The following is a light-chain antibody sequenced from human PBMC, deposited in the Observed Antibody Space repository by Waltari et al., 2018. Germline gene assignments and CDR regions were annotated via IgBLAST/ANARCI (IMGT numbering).Light chain of an antibody. J-gene: IGLJ3*02. CDR3: QSYDSSNQV. CDR2: EDN. CDR1: RGSIARHY. Sequence: NFMLTQPHSVSEAPGKTVTISCTRRRGSIARHYVQWYQQRPGSAPTTVIYEDNQRPSGVPDRFSGSIDSSSNSASLTISGLKTEDEADYYCQSYDSSNQVFGGGTKLTVL. V-gene: IGLV6-57*03.